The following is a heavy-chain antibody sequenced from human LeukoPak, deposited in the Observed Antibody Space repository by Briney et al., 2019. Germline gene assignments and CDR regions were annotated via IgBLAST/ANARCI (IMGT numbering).Heavy chain of an antibody. J-gene: IGHJ3*02. Sequence: GGSLRLSCAASKFAFSSYGMSWVRQAPGKGLEWVSAISGGGGNTYYADSVKGRFTISRDNSKSTLYLQMNSLRAEDTAVYYCGKNRYSGSLSPFDIWGQGTMVTVSS. CDR2: ISGGGGNT. D-gene: IGHD1-26*01. CDR3: GKNRYSGSLSPFDI. V-gene: IGHV3-23*01. CDR1: KFAFSSYG.